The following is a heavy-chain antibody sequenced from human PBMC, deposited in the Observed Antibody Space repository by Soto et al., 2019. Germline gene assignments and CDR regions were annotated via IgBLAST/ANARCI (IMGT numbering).Heavy chain of an antibody. Sequence: KVSCKASGYTFTSYAMHWVRQAPGQGLEWMGRIIPILGIANYAQKFQGRVTITADKSTSTAYMELSSLRSEDTAVYYCARRGGSYPVDYWGQGTLVTVSS. CDR3: ARRGGSYPVDY. J-gene: IGHJ4*02. CDR2: IIPILGIA. D-gene: IGHD3-16*02. V-gene: IGHV1-69*04. CDR1: GYTFTSYA.